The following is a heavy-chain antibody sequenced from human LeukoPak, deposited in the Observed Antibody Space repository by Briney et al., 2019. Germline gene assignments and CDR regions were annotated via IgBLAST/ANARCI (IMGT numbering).Heavy chain of an antibody. CDR2: INSDGRSI. D-gene: IGHD1-1*01. Sequence: GGSLRLSCAASGFNFNDYWMHWVRQGPGKGLVWVSRINSDGRSIDYADSVKGRFTISRDNARNSLYLQMNSLRAEDTAVYYCARDTTGDAGGVFDPWGQGTLVTVSS. CDR1: GFNFNDYW. J-gene: IGHJ5*02. V-gene: IGHV3-74*01. CDR3: ARDTTGDAGGVFDP.